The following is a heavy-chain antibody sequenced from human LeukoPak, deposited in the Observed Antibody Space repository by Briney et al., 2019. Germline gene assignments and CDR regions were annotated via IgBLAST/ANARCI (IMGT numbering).Heavy chain of an antibody. J-gene: IGHJ4*02. V-gene: IGHV4-59*01. D-gene: IGHD3-22*01. CDR2: IYYSGST. Sequence: SETLSLTCTVSGGSISSYYWSWIRQPPGKGLEWIGYIYYSGSTNYNPSLRSRVTISVDTSKNQFSLKLSSVTAADMAVYYCARVRAKYDSSGYYYLRFFDYWGQGTLVTVSS. CDR1: GGSISSYY. CDR3: ARVRAKYDSSGYYYLRFFDY.